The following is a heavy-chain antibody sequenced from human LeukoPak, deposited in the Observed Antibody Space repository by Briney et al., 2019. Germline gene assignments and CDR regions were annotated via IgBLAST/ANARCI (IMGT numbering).Heavy chain of an antibody. CDR3: ARVPTVLRYYYYGMDV. V-gene: IGHV4-31*11. CDR1: GGSFSGYY. J-gene: IGHJ6*02. D-gene: IGHD4-17*01. Sequence: PSETLSLTCAVYGGSFSGYYWSWIRQHPGKGLEWIGYIYYSGSTYYNPSLKSRVTISVDTSKNQFSLKLSSVTAADTAVYYCARVPTVLRYYYYGMDVWGQGTTVTVSS. CDR2: IYYSGST.